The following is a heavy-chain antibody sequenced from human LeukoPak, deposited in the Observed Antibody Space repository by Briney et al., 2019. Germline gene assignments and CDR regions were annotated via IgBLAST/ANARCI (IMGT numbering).Heavy chain of an antibody. D-gene: IGHD5-24*01. J-gene: IGHJ3*02. Sequence: PGGSLRLSCAASGFTFSSYAMHWVRQAPGKGLEWVSGIDWNSGSVGYADSVKGRFTISRDNVKNSLSLQMNGLRAEDTALYYCAKDRKSRDLDSLDIWGQGTMVTVSS. CDR1: GFTFSSYA. V-gene: IGHV3-9*01. CDR3: AKDRKSRDLDSLDI. CDR2: IDWNSGSV.